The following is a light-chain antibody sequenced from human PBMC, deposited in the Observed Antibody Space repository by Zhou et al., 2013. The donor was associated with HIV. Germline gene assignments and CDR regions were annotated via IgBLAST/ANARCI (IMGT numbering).Light chain of an antibody. J-gene: IGKJ4*01. Sequence: EVVMTQSPATLSVSPGDTATLSCRASQHVDSNLAWYQKKPGQAPRLLIYGASTRATGISARFSGSGSGTEFTLTISSLQSEDFAVYYCQQYNRWPPLTFGGGTQVEIK. CDR1: QHVDSN. V-gene: IGKV3-15*01. CDR3: QQYNRWPPLT. CDR2: GAS.